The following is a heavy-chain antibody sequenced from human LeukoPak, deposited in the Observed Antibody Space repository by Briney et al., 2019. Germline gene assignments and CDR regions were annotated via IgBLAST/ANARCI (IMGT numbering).Heavy chain of an antibody. V-gene: IGHV3-23*01. CDR2: ISGSGGST. D-gene: IGHD2-2*01. Sequence: GGSLRLSCAASGFTFSSYAMSWVRQAPGKGLEWVSAISGSGGSTYYADSVKGRFTISRDNSKNTLYLQMNSLRAEDTAVYYCAKAAVVIPAAGSNLDYWGQGTLVTVSS. CDR3: AKAAVVIPAAGSNLDY. J-gene: IGHJ4*02. CDR1: GFTFSSYA.